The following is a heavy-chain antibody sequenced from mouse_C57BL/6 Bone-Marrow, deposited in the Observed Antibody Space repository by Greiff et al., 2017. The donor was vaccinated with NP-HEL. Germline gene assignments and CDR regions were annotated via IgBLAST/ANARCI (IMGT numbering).Heavy chain of an antibody. CDR3: ATITTVVGDY. V-gene: IGHV1-50*01. Sequence: QVQLQQPGAELVKPGASVKLSCKASGYTFTSYSMQWVKQRPGQGLEWIGEIDPSDSYTNYNQKFKGKATLTVDTSSSTAYMQLSSLTSEDSAVYYCATITTVVGDYWGQGTTLTVSS. CDR2: IDPSDSYT. CDR1: GYTFTSYS. D-gene: IGHD1-1*01. J-gene: IGHJ2*01.